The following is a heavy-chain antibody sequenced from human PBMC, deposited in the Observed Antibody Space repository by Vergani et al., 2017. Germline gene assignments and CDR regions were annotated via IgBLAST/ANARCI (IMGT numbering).Heavy chain of an antibody. CDR2: ICHTEDT. CDR1: GDSISSNNC. V-gene: IGHV4-4*03. J-gene: IGHJ4*02. Sequence: QVQLQESGPGLVKPPGTLSLTCAVSGDSISSNNCWTWVRQHPGKGLEWIGEICHTEDTQYSPSLKSRVTVSVDVSRNLFSLRLNSVTAADTADYYCETIVYRCWGYYLDYWGQGILVTVSS. D-gene: IGHD3-16*01. CDR3: ETIVYRCWGYYLDY.